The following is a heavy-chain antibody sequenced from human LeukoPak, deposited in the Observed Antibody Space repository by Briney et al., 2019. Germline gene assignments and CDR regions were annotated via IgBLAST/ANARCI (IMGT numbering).Heavy chain of an antibody. CDR3: ASQQQDIVVVVAADPLDY. J-gene: IGHJ4*02. CDR1: GFTFSSYA. V-gene: IGHV3-23*01. D-gene: IGHD2-15*01. CDR2: ISGSGGST. Sequence: PGGSLRLSCAASGFTFSSYAMSWVRQAPGKGLEWVSAISGSGGSTYYADSVKGRFTISRDNSKNTLYLQMNSLRAEDTAVYYCASQQQDIVVVVAADPLDYWGQGTLVTVSS.